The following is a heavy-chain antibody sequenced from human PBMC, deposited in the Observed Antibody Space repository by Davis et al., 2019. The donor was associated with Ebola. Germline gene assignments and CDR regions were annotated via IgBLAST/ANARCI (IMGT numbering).Heavy chain of an antibody. J-gene: IGHJ3*02. CDR1: GYTFTSYA. V-gene: IGHV1-3*01. Sequence: ASVKVSCKASGYTFTSYAMHWVRQAPGQRLEWMGWINAGNGNTKYSQKFQGRVTITRDTSASTAYMELSSLRSEDTAVYYCAGGESGWDASDIWGRGTMVIVSS. CDR2: INAGNGNT. D-gene: IGHD6-19*01. CDR3: AGGESGWDASDI.